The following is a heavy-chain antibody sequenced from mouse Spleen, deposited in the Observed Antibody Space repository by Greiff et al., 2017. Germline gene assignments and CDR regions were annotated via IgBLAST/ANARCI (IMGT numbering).Heavy chain of an antibody. CDR1: GFTFSSYG. V-gene: IGHV5-9-2*01. Sequence: EVMLVESGGGLVKPGGSLKLSCAASGFTFSSYGMSWVRQTPEKRLEWVATISGGGSYTYYPDSVKGRFTISRDNAKNNLYLQMSSLRSEDTALYYCAIFGNFFAYWGQGTLVTVSA. CDR2: ISGGGSYT. CDR3: AIFGNFFAY. D-gene: IGHD2-1*01. J-gene: IGHJ3*01.